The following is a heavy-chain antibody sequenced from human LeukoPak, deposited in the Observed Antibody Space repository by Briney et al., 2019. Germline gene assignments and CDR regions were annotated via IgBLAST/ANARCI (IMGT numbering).Heavy chain of an antibody. Sequence: PGGSLRLSCAASGFTFSSYAMSWVRQAPGKGLEWVSLIRGSGDRTYYADSVKGRFTISRDNSKDTVYLQMKSLRAEDTAVYYCAKVSGSGWYLDYWGQGTLVTVSS. D-gene: IGHD6-19*01. J-gene: IGHJ4*02. CDR3: AKVSGSGWYLDY. V-gene: IGHV3-23*01. CDR2: IRGSGDRT. CDR1: GFTFSSYA.